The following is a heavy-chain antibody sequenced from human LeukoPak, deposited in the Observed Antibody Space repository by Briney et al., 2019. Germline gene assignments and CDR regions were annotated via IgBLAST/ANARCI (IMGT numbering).Heavy chain of an antibody. J-gene: IGHJ3*02. CDR1: GFTFSSYA. D-gene: IGHD3-9*01. CDR3: AREKTYYDILTGYYTRAFDI. Sequence: GGSLRLSCAASGFTFSSYAMSWVRQAPGKGLEWVSYISSSSSTIYYADSVKGRFTISRDNAKNSLYLQMNSLRAEDTAVYYCAREKTYYDILTGYYTRAFDIWGQGTMVTVSS. CDR2: ISSSSSTI. V-gene: IGHV3-48*04.